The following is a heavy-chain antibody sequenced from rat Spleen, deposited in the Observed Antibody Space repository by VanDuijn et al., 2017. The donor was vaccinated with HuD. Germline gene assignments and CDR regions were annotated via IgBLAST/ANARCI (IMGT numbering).Heavy chain of an antibody. CDR1: GFTFSNYG. D-gene: IGHD1-6*01. J-gene: IGHJ1*01. V-gene: IGHV5-19*01. Sequence: EVQLVESGGGLVQPGRSLKLSCAASGFTFSNYGMHWIRQAPTKGLEWVASISPSGGSTYYRDSVKGRFTISRDNAKSTLYLQMDSLRSEDTATYYCATRDYGLFDYWYFDFWGPGTMVTVSS. CDR2: ISPSGGST. CDR3: ATRDYGLFDYWYFDF.